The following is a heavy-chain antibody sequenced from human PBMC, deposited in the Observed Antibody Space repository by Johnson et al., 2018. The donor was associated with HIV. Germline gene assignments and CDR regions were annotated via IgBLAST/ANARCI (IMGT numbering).Heavy chain of an antibody. CDR1: GFIFNDYA. CDR2: INSGGDT. Sequence: VQLVESGGGLVQPGGSLRLSCAASGFIFNDYALHWVRQAPGKGLEWVSVINSGGDTYYADSVKGRFTISRDNSKNTLYLQMNSLRAEDTAVYYCARRYSGMVQGRDALDSWGQGTMVTVSS. V-gene: IGHV3-66*02. D-gene: IGHD3-10*01. J-gene: IGHJ3*02. CDR3: ARRYSGMVQGRDALDS.